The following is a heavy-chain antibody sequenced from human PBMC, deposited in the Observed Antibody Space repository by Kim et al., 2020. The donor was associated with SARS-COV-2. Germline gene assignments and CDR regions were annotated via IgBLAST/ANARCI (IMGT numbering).Heavy chain of an antibody. Sequence: GGSLRLSCAASGFTFSNYAMHWVRQAPGKGLEWVADISYGGSNKYYADSVKGRFTISRDNSKNSLYLQMNSLRAEDTAVYYCARAATGSYYYGMDVWGQGTTVTVSS. CDR2: ISYGGSNK. CDR3: ARAATGSYYYGMDV. CDR1: GFTFSNYA. D-gene: IGHD2-15*01. J-gene: IGHJ6*02. V-gene: IGHV3-30*04.